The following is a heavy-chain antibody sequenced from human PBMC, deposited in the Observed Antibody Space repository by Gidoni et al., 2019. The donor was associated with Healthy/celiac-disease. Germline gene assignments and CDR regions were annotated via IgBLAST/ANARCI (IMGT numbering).Heavy chain of an antibody. J-gene: IGHJ6*02. CDR1: GFTVSSNY. CDR3: ARDISPDTVTTNYYGMDV. Sequence: EVQLVESGGGLIQPGGSLRLSCAASGFTVSSNYMGWVRQAPGKGLEWVSVIYSGGSTYYADSVKGRFTISRDNSKNTLYLQMNSLRAEDTAVYYCARDISPDTVTTNYYGMDVWGQGTTVTVSS. V-gene: IGHV3-53*01. CDR2: IYSGGST. D-gene: IGHD4-17*01.